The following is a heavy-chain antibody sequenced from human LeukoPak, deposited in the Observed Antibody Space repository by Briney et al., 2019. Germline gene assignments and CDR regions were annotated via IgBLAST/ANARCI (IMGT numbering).Heavy chain of an antibody. V-gene: IGHV3-48*01. CDR3: ARDMGLRYFDGPFDY. CDR1: GFTFSSYS. J-gene: IGHJ4*02. Sequence: GGSLRLSCAASGFTFSSYSMNWVRQAPGKGLEWVSYISSSSSTIYYADSVKGRFTISRDNAKNSLYLQMNSLRAEDTAVYYCARDMGLRYFDGPFDYWGQGTLVTVSS. CDR2: ISSSSSTI. D-gene: IGHD3-9*01.